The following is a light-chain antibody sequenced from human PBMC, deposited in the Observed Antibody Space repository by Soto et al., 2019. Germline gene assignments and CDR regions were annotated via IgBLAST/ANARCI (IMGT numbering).Light chain of an antibody. CDR2: EGS. CDR3: CSYAGDSTWV. J-gene: IGLJ3*02. Sequence: QSALTQPASVSGSPGQSITISCTGTSSDVGRYNLVSWYQQHPGKAPKLIIYEGSKRPSGISNHFSGSKSDNTASLTICGLQAEDEADYYCCSYAGDSTWVFGGGTKLTVL. V-gene: IGLV2-23*01. CDR1: SSDVGRYNL.